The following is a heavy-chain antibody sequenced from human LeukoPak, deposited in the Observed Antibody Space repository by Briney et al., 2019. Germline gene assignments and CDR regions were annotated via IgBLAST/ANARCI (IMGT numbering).Heavy chain of an antibody. CDR2: INWNAGGT. J-gene: IGHJ3*02. V-gene: IGHV3-20*04. D-gene: IGHD2-21*02. CDR3: ARGVVVTAILAVAFDI. CDR1: GFTFADYG. Sequence: GGSLRLSCAASGFTFADYGMSWVRQAPGKGLEWVSGINWNAGGTGYADSVKGRFTVSRDNAKNSLYLQMNSLRAEDTALYYCARGVVVTAILAVAFDIWGQGTMVTVSS.